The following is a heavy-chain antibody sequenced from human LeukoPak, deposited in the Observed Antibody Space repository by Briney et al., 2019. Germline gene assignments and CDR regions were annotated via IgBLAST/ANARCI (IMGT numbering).Heavy chain of an antibody. Sequence: GGSLRLSCAASGLTFSSYWMHWVRQAPGKGLMWVSRINSDGSRTTYADSVRGRFTISRDNAKSTLYLQMNSLRAEDTAVYYCARIRDDYTYFDCWGRGTLVTVSS. J-gene: IGHJ4*02. CDR1: GLTFSSYW. D-gene: IGHD4-11*01. CDR3: ARIRDDYTYFDC. V-gene: IGHV3-74*01. CDR2: INSDGSRT.